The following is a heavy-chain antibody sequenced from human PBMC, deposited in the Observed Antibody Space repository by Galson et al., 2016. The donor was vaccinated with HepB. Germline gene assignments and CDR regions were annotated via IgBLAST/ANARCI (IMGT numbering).Heavy chain of an antibody. CDR1: GYTLASYG. CDR2: ISGYNGNT. CDR3: ARVRGYSRVWSEAAFDY. D-gene: IGHD6-19*01. J-gene: IGHJ4*02. Sequence: SVKVSCKASGYTLASYGFSWVRQAPGQGLEWMGWISGYNGNTNYAQQLQGRVTMTPDTSTSTAYMYLRSLRSNDTAVDFCARVRGYSRVWSEAAFDYWGQGTLVTVSS. V-gene: IGHV1-18*01.